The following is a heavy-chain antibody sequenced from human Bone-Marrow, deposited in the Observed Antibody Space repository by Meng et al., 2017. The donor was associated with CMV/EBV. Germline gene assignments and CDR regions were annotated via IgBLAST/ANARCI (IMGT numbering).Heavy chain of an antibody. CDR2: IIPIFAIA. Sequence: SVKVSCKASGGTFSSYAFSWVRQAPGQGLEWMGGIIPIFAIANYAQKFQGRVTITTDESTSTAYMELSSLRSEDTAVYYCARDPSSPNIVVVPAAPSGMDVWGQGTTVTVSS. CDR1: GGTFSSYA. V-gene: IGHV1-69*05. J-gene: IGHJ6*02. CDR3: ARDPSSPNIVVVPAAPSGMDV. D-gene: IGHD2-2*01.